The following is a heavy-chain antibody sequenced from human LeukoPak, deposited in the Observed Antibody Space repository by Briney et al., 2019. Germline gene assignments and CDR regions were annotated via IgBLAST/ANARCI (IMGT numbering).Heavy chain of an antibody. CDR1: GASISSYY. J-gene: IGHJ5*02. CDR2: IYYSGST. D-gene: IGHD2-2*01. CDR3: ARVGDIVVVPAANPVSTWFDP. V-gene: IGHV4-59*01. Sequence: SSETLSLTCTVSGASISSYYWSWIRQPPGKGLEWIGYIYYSGSTNYNPSLKSRVTISVDTSKKQFSLKLSSVTAADTAVYYCARVGDIVVVPAANPVSTWFDPWGQGTLVTVYS.